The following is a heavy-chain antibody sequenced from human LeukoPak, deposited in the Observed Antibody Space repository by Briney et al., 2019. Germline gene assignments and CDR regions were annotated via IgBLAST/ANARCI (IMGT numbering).Heavy chain of an antibody. CDR3: ASPGGDYDILTGQIDY. Sequence: GGSLRLSCAASGFTFSSYEMNWVRQAPGQGLEWVSYISSSGSTIYYADSVKGRFTISRDNAKNSLYMQMNSLRAEDTAVYYCASPGGDYDILTGQIDYWGQGTLVTVSS. D-gene: IGHD3-9*01. J-gene: IGHJ4*02. V-gene: IGHV3-48*03. CDR1: GFTFSSYE. CDR2: ISSSGSTI.